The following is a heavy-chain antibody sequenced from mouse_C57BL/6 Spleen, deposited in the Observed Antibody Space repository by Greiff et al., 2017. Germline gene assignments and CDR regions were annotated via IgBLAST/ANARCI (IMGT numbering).Heavy chain of an antibody. CDR1: GYTFTDYY. CDR3: ARKTLLWSWFAY. V-gene: IGHV1-26*01. CDR2: INPNNGGT. Sequence: VQLQQSGPELVKPGASVKISCKASGYTFTDYYMNWVKQSHGKSLEWIGDINPNNGGTSYNQKFKGKATLTVDKSSSTAYMELRSLTSEDSAVYYCARKTLLWSWFAYWGQGTLVTVSA. J-gene: IGHJ3*01. D-gene: IGHD2-1*01.